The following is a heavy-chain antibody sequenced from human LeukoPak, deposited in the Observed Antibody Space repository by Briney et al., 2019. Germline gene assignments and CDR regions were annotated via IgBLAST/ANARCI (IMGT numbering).Heavy chain of an antibody. J-gene: IGHJ5*02. CDR3: ARADNGGNWFDP. CDR1: GYTFTGYY. V-gene: IGHV1-3*04. Sequence: ASVKVSCKASGYTFTGYYMHWVRQAPGQGLEWMGWINTGNGNAKYSQKFQGRVTITRDTSASTAYMELSSLKSEDTGVYFCARADNGGNWFDPWGQGTLVTVSS. CDR2: INTGNGNA. D-gene: IGHD4-23*01.